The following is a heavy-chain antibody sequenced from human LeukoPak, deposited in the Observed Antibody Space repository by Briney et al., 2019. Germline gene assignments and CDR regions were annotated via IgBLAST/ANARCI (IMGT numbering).Heavy chain of an antibody. CDR3: AKALVATIRRTFFFDY. CDR1: GFTFSSYG. D-gene: IGHD5-12*01. CDR2: ISYDGSNK. V-gene: IGHV3-30*18. Sequence: GGSLRLSCAASGFTFSSYGMHWVRQAPGKGLEWVAVISYDGSNKYYADSVKGRFTISRDNSKNTLYLQMNSLRAEDTAVYYCAKALVATIRRTFFFDYWGQGTLVTVSS. J-gene: IGHJ4*02.